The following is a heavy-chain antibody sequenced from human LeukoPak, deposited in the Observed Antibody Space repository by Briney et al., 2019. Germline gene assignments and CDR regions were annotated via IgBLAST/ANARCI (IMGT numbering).Heavy chain of an antibody. D-gene: IGHD6-6*01. CDR1: GYSISSGYY. CDR2: IYHSGST. J-gene: IGHJ4*02. CDR3: ARDHAIAARLIDY. V-gene: IGHV4-38-2*02. Sequence: PSETLSLTCTVSGYSISSGYYWGWIRQPPGKGLEWIESIYHSGSTYYNPSLKSRVTISVDTSKNQFSLKLSSVTAADTAVYYCARDHAIAARLIDYWGQGTLVTVSS.